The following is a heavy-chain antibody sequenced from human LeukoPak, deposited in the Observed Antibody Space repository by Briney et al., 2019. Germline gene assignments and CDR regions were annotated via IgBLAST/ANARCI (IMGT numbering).Heavy chain of an antibody. CDR3: ARGSFDSSGYYVNPDF. CDR2: ISKTSSPI. D-gene: IGHD3-22*01. V-gene: IGHV3-48*01. J-gene: IGHJ4*02. CDR1: GFTFSTYA. Sequence: PGGSLRLSCAASGFTFSTYAMNWVRQAPGKGLEWVSYISKTSSPIFYADAVKGRFSISRDNAKNSPYLQMNSLRAEDTAVYYCARGSFDSSGYYVNPDFWGQGTLVTVSS.